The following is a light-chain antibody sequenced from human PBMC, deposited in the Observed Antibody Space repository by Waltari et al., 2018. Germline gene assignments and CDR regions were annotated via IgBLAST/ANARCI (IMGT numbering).Light chain of an antibody. V-gene: IGLV8-61*01. CDR1: SGSLSTTSY. CDR2: TAN. CDR3: ALYMGSGIWV. J-gene: IGLJ3*02. Sequence: QTVVTQEPSLSVSPGGTVTLTCALSSGSLSTTSYATWYQQTPGQAPRTLVYTANARSSGVPDRFSGSILGNTAALTITGAQADDESDNYCALYMGSGIWVFGGGTRLTIL.